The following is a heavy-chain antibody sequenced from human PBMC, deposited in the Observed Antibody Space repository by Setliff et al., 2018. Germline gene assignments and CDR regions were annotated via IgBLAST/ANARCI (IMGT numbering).Heavy chain of an antibody. CDR3: ARDGVYSSSRGLFDY. CDR1: GYTLTRHD. CDR2: ISTNNGNP. V-gene: IGHV7-4-1*01. Sequence: ASVKVSCKASGYTLTRHDLNWVRQAPGQGLEWMGWISTNNGNPTYAQGFTGRFVFSLDTSLNTAYPQIRSLRSEDTAVYYCARDGVYSSSRGLFDYWGQGTLVTVSS. J-gene: IGHJ4*02. D-gene: IGHD6-13*01.